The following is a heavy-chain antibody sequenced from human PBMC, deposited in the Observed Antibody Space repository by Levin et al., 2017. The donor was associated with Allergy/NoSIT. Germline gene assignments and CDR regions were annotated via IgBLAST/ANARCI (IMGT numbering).Heavy chain of an antibody. CDR3: AKQLPSAGSDY. Sequence: PSETLSLTCAASGFTFSSYAMNWVRQAPGRGLEWVSAISGGGASTYYADSVKGRFTMSRDNSKNALYLQMNSLRAEDTAVYYCAKQLPSAGSDYWGQGTLVTVSS. V-gene: IGHV3-23*01. CDR2: ISGGGAST. D-gene: IGHD6-13*01. CDR1: GFTFSSYA. J-gene: IGHJ4*02.